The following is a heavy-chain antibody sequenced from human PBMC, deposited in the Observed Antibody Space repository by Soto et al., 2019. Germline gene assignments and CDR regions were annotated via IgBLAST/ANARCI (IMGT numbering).Heavy chain of an antibody. V-gene: IGHV3-30-3*01. CDR2: VSFDGSNK. J-gene: IGHJ4*02. CDR3: ARDQTGITTTGGGRIDH. CDR1: GVTFSTHA. D-gene: IGHD1-20*01. Sequence: QVQLVESGGGVVQPGRSLRLSCAASGVTFSTHAMHWVRQAPGKGLECVAIVSFDGSNKYYADSVKGRFTISRDNSKNTLYRQMSGLTPEDTAVYYCARDQTGITTTGGGRIDHWGQGTLVTVSS.